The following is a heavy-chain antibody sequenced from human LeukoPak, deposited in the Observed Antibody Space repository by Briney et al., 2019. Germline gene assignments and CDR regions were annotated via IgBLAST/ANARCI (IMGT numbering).Heavy chain of an antibody. J-gene: IGHJ6*03. CDR1: GFTFSNYE. Sequence: GGSLRLSCAASGFTFSNYEMNWVRQAPGKGLEWVSYISTSGSTIYYADSVKGRFTISRDNAKNSLYLQMNSLRAEDTAVYYCARKNYFYYYMDVWGEGTTVTISS. V-gene: IGHV3-48*03. CDR3: ARKNYFYYYMDV. D-gene: IGHD2/OR15-2a*01. CDR2: ISTSGSTI.